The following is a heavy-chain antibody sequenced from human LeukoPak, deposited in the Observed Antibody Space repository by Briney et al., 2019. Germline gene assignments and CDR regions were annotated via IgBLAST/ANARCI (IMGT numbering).Heavy chain of an antibody. CDR2: IINSGSYK. CDR3: ARGGGYLGFDY. J-gene: IGHJ4*02. D-gene: IGHD1-26*01. Sequence: GGSLRLSCAASGFTFSSYAMSWVRQAPGKGLEWVSSIINSGSYKYYADPVKGRFTISRDNAQNSLYLQMNSLRAEDTAVYYCARGGGYLGFDYWGQGTLVTVSS. CDR1: GFTFSSYA. V-gene: IGHV3-21*01.